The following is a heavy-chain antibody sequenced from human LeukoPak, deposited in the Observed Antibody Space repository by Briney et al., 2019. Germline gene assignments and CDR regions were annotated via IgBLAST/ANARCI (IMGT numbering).Heavy chain of an antibody. Sequence: GGSLRLSCAASGFTFSSYGMHWVRQAPGKGLEWVAVISYDGSNKYYADSVKGRFTISRDNSKNALYLQMNSLRAEDTAVYYCAKELRGYSYGLRNNWFDPWGQGTLVTVSS. V-gene: IGHV3-30*18. CDR3: AKELRGYSYGLRNNWFDP. CDR1: GFTFSSYG. CDR2: ISYDGSNK. D-gene: IGHD5-18*01. J-gene: IGHJ5*02.